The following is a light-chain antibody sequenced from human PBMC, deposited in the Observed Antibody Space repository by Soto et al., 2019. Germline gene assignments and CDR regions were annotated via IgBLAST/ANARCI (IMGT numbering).Light chain of an antibody. CDR3: QQYSQWPLT. Sequence: DIVMTQSPDSLAVAMVESSTINCKSSHSVLFTSNNKNYLAWYQQKPGQPPKLLIYWASTRESGVPDRFSASGSGTDFTPTISSLQSEDFAIYYCQQYSQWPLTLGQGTRLEIK. CDR2: WAS. J-gene: IGKJ5*01. V-gene: IGKV4-1*01. CDR1: HSVLFTSNNKNY.